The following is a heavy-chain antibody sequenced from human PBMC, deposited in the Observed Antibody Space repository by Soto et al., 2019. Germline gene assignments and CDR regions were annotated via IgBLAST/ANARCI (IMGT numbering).Heavy chain of an antibody. CDR2: IRSKAYGGTT. D-gene: IGHD6-13*01. Sequence: GGSLRLSCTASGFTFGDYAMSWFRQAPGKGLEWVGFIRSKAYGGTTEYAASVKGRFTISRDDSKSIAYLQMNSLKTEDTAVYYCTRVWAPKQSSSWTPKYWYFDLWGRGTLVTVSS. CDR3: TRVWAPKQSSSWTPKYWYFDL. CDR1: GFTFGDYA. V-gene: IGHV3-49*03. J-gene: IGHJ2*01.